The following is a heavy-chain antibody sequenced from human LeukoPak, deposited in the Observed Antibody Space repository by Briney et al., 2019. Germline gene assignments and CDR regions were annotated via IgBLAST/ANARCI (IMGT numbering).Heavy chain of an antibody. CDR1: GGSISSSNW. Sequence: SETLSLTCAVSGGSISSSNWWSWVRQPPGKGLEWIGEIYHSGSTNYNPSLKSRVTISVDKSKNQFSLKLSSVTAADTAVYYCARDGFSSSWYYGMDVWGQGTTVTVSS. V-gene: IGHV4-4*02. CDR3: ARDGFSSSWYYGMDV. J-gene: IGHJ6*02. D-gene: IGHD6-13*01. CDR2: IYHSGST.